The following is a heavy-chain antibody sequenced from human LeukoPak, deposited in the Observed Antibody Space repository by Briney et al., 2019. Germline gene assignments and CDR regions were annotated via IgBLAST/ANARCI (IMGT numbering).Heavy chain of an antibody. CDR3: AREGSNDAFDI. Sequence: ASVKVSCKASGYTFTGYYMHWVRQATRQGLEWMGWMNPNSGNTGYAQKFQGRVTITRNTSISTAYMELSSLRSEDTAVYYCAREGSNDAFDIWGQGTMVTVSS. V-gene: IGHV1-8*03. CDR1: GYTFTGYY. CDR2: MNPNSGNT. J-gene: IGHJ3*02.